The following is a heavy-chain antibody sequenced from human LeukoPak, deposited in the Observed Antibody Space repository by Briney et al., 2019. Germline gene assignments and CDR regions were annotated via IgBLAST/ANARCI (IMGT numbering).Heavy chain of an antibody. CDR2: VNSFGDTT. Sequence: AGGCLRLSGAASGFTFSRYAMTWVRHAPGKGLEWVSTVNSFGDTTHYADSVKGRFTISRDNSRSTLYLQMNSLRADDTAEYFGASQLPPRFFWGQGALVTVSS. J-gene: IGHJ4*02. D-gene: IGHD1-7*01. CDR3: ASQLPPRFF. CDR1: GFTFSRYA. V-gene: IGHV3-23*01.